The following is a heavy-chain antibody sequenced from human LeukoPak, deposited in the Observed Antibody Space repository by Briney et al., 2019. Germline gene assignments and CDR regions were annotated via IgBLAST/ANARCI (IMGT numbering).Heavy chain of an antibody. CDR1: GGSISSSGYY. CDR3: ARELESDQLHWYFDL. CDR2: IYYSGST. V-gene: IGHV4-61*08. D-gene: IGHD2-2*01. Sequence: SETLSLTCTVSGGSISSSGYYWGWIRQPPGKGLEWIGYIYYSGSTNYNPSLKSRVTISVDTSKNQFSLKLSSVTAADTAVYYCARELESDQLHWYFDLWGRGTLVTVSS. J-gene: IGHJ2*01.